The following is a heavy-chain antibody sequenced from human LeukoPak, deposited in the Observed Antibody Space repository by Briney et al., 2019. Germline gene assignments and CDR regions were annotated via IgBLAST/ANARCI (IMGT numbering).Heavy chain of an antibody. CDR1: GYTFTGYY. J-gene: IGHJ6*03. CDR2: INPNSGGT. V-gene: IGHV1-2*02. Sequence: RASVKVSCKASGYTFTGYYMHWVRQAPGQGLEWMGWINPNSGGTNYAQKFQGRVTMTRDTSISTAYMELSRLRSDDTAVYYCARGSVAVAGTKPYYYMDVWGKGTTVTVSS. CDR3: ARGSVAVAGTKPYYYMDV. D-gene: IGHD6-19*01.